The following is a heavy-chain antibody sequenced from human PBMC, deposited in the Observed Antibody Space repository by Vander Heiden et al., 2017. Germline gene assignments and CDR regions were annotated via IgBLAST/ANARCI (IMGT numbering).Heavy chain of an antibody. V-gene: IGHV3-48*02. CDR2: ISSSSSTI. CDR3: ARLFRAYYYDSSGYYFDY. CDR1: GFTFSSYS. J-gene: IGHJ4*02. Sequence: EVQLVESGGGLVQPGGSLRLSFAASGFTFSSYSMNWVRQAPGKGLEWVSYISSSSSTIYYADSVKGRFTISRDNAKNSLYLQMNSLRDEDTAVYYCARLFRAYYYDSSGYYFDYWGQGTLVTVSS. D-gene: IGHD3-22*01.